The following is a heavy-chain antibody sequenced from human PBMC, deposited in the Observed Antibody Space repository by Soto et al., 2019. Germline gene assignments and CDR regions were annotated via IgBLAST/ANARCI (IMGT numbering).Heavy chain of an antibody. CDR1: GGSISSYY. Sequence: SETLSLTCTVSGGSISSYYWSWIRQPAGKGLEWIGRIYTSGSTNYNPSLKSRVTMSVDTSKSQFSLKLSSVTAADTAVYYCAGSITIFGVVTNPFDYWGQGTLVTVSS. CDR3: AGSITIFGVVTNPFDY. CDR2: IYTSGST. V-gene: IGHV4-4*07. D-gene: IGHD3-3*01. J-gene: IGHJ4*02.